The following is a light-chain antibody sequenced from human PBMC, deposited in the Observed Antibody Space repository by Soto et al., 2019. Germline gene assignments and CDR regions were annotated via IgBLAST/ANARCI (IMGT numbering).Light chain of an antibody. CDR1: QSVSSSY. Sequence: EIVLTQSPGTLSLSPGERATLSCRASQSVSSSYLAWYQQKPGQAPRLLIYGASSRATGVPDRFSGSGSGTDFTLTISRLEPEDFAVYYCQQYGSSPPDTFGQGTRLENK. V-gene: IGKV3-20*01. CDR3: QQYGSSPPDT. CDR2: GAS. J-gene: IGKJ5*01.